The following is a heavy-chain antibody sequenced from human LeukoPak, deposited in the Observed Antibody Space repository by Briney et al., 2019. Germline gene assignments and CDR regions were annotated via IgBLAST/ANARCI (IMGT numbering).Heavy chain of an antibody. CDR2: INPNSGGT. V-gene: IGHV1-2*02. CDR1: GYTFTSYG. Sequence: ASVKVSCKASGYTFTSYGISWVRQAPGQGLEWMGWINPNSGGTNYAQRFQGRVTMTRDTSISTAYMELSRLRSDDTAVYYCVRDPYHEPFDCWGQGTLVTVSS. CDR3: VRDPYHEPFDC. J-gene: IGHJ4*02. D-gene: IGHD1-14*01.